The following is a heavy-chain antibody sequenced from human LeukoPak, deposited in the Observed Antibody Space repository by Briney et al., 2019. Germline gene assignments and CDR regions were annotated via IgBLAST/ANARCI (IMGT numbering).Heavy chain of an antibody. CDR1: GYTFTSYG. J-gene: IGHJ4*02. D-gene: IGHD6-19*01. V-gene: IGHV1-18*01. CDR2: ISAYNGNT. Sequence: ASVKVSCKASGYTFTSYGISWVRQAPGQGLEWMGWISAYNGNTNYAQKFQGRVTMTRDMSTSTVYMELSSLRSEDTAVYYCASSSGWYFSWNYWGQGTLVTVSS. CDR3: ASSSGWYFSWNY.